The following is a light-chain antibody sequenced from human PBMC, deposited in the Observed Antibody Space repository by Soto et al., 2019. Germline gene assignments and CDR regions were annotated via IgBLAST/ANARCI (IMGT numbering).Light chain of an antibody. CDR3: NSYSSTNFYV. CDR2: QVT. CDR1: FSDIAVFNY. Sequence: QSALAQPASVSCSPGQSITISCTGSFSDIAVFNYVSWYQQYPGRAPKLLIYQVTSRASGVSHRFSGSKSGNTASLTISGLQPEDEAEYYCNSYSSTNFYVFGTGTKVTVL. V-gene: IGLV2-14*01. J-gene: IGLJ1*01.